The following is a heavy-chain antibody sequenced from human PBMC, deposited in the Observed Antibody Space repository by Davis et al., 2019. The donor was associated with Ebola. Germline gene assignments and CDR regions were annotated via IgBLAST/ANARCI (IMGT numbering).Heavy chain of an antibody. CDR1: GGSISSHY. V-gene: IGHV3-23*01. Sequence: PSETLSLTCTVSGGSISSHYWSWVRQAPGKGLEWVSAISGSGGSTYYADSVKGRFTISRDNSKNTLYLQMNSLRAEDTAVYYCAKDSNGGIQLWFYWFDPWGQGTLVTVSS. CDR3: AKDSNGGIQLWFYWFDP. D-gene: IGHD5-18*01. J-gene: IGHJ5*02. CDR2: ISGSGGST.